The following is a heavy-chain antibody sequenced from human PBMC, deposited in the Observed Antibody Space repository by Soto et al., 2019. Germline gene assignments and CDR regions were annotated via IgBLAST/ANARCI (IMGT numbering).Heavy chain of an antibody. J-gene: IGHJ5*02. Sequence: EVQLVESGGDLVKPGVSLRLSCAASGFIFSHAWFHWVRQPPGKGLELVGRVKNNGGATDYAPSVKGRFIISRDDSKDRVYLQMSSLRTEDTAIYYCAADLGPPYDSNNWFDPWGQGTLVTVSS. V-gene: IGHV3-15*07. CDR1: GFIFSHAW. CDR2: VKNNGGAT. D-gene: IGHD2-21*01. CDR3: AADLGPPYDSNNWFDP.